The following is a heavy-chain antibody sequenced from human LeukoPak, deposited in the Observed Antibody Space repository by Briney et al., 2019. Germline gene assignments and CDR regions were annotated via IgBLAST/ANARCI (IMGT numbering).Heavy chain of an antibody. V-gene: IGHV3-48*04. J-gene: IGHJ4*02. CDR1: GFTFSSYS. Sequence: GGSLRLSCAASGFTFSSYSMHWIRQAPGKGLEWVSYISGSSRTTYYADSVKGRFTIYRDNAKNSLYLQMNSLRAEDTAVYYCARDLGLYDYGGNIDYWGQGTLVTVSS. CDR2: ISGSSRTT. D-gene: IGHD4-23*01. CDR3: ARDLGLYDYGGNIDY.